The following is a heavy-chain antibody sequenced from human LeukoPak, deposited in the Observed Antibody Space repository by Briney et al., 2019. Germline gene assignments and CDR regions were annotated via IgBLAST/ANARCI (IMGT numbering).Heavy chain of an antibody. V-gene: IGHV4-34*01. Sequence: SETLSLTCAVYGGSFSGYYWSWIRQPPGKGLEWIGEINHSGSTNYNPSLKSRVTISVDTSKNQFSLKLSSVTAADTAVYYCARAVVGAIIYYYYYGMDVWGRGTTVTVSS. CDR2: INHSGST. CDR1: GGSFSGYY. CDR3: ARAVVGAIIYYYYYGMDV. J-gene: IGHJ6*02. D-gene: IGHD1-26*01.